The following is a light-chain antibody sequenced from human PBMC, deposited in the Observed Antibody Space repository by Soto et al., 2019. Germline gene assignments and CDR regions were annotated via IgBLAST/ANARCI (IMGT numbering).Light chain of an antibody. CDR3: LQDYNYPLT. Sequence: MTQSPSALSASVGDRVTITCRASQSVGNWLSWYQQKPGKAPNLLIYDASSLQSGVPSRFSGSGSGTDFTLTISSLQPEDFATYYRLQDYNYPLTFGGGTKVDIK. V-gene: IGKV1-6*01. CDR1: QSVGNW. CDR2: DAS. J-gene: IGKJ4*01.